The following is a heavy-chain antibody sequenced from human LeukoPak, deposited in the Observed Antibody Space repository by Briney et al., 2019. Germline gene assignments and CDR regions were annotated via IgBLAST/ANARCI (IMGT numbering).Heavy chain of an antibody. V-gene: IGHV5-51*01. J-gene: IGHJ4*02. CDR2: IYPRDSDT. CDR3: ASGGYGSNWSFGD. D-gene: IGHD6-13*01. Sequence: GESLKISCKGSGYSFTSYWIGWVRQMPGKGLEWMGIIYPRDSDTRYSPSFQGQVTISADKSISTAYLQWSSLKTSDTAVYYCASGGYGSNWSFGDWGQGTLVTVSS. CDR1: GYSFTSYW.